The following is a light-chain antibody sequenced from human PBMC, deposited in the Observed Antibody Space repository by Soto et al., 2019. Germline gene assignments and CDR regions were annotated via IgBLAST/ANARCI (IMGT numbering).Light chain of an antibody. V-gene: IGKV3-20*01. CDR1: QSVNRNY. J-gene: IGKJ1*01. Sequence: EIVLTQSTGTLSLSPGERATLSCRASQSVNRNYLAWYQRKPGQAPRLLIYGASNRATDIPYRFSASRSGTDFTLTITRLEPEDFAVYYCQQYDSSPPTFGQGTKVEIK. CDR2: GAS. CDR3: QQYDSSPPT.